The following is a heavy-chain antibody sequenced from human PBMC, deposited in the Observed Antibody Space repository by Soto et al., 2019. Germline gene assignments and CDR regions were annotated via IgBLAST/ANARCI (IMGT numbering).Heavy chain of an antibody. D-gene: IGHD3-3*01. CDR1: GGSISSGDYY. Sequence: PSETLSLTCTVSGGSISSGDYYWSWIRQPPGKGLEWIGYIYYSGSTYYNPSLKSRVTISVDTSKNQFSLKLSSVTAADTAVYYCAIDLWSSVRGERFYPCGQGTLVT. V-gene: IGHV4-30-4*01. J-gene: IGHJ5*02. CDR3: AIDLWSSVRGERFYP. CDR2: IYYSGST.